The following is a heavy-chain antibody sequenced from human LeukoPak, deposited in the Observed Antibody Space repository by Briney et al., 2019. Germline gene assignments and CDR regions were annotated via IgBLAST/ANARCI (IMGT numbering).Heavy chain of an antibody. V-gene: IGHV3-30*02. J-gene: IGHJ4*02. CDR3: AKVGEWPWDY. CDR1: GINFRSYG. CDR2: VRCDSSIK. D-gene: IGHD3-10*01. Sequence: GGSLRLSCAACGINFRSYGMHWVRQAAGKGVGWVAFVRCDSSIKYSADSVTGRFTISTDNAKTTLYLQLTRLRAEYTGVYYCAKVGEWPWDYWGQGTLVTVSS.